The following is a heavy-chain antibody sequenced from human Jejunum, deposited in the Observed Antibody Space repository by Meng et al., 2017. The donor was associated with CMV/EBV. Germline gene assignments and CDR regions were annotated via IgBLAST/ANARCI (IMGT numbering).Heavy chain of an antibody. CDR3: ARDLPGGTKGTWLDL. V-gene: IGHV1-18*01. J-gene: IGHJ5*02. Sequence: QVHVVRVGAEVKKPGASVKVSCKASGYIFNNFGISWVRQAPGQGPEWMGWISAYNGNTNYAQNFQGRFTMTTDTSTSTAYMELRSLRSDDTAVYYCARDLPGGTKGTWLDLWGQGTLVTVSS. D-gene: IGHD1-14*01. CDR2: ISAYNGNT. CDR1: GYIFNNFG.